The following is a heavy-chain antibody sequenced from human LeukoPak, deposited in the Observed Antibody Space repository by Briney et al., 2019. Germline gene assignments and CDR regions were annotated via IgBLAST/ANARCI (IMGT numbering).Heavy chain of an antibody. D-gene: IGHD3-16*01. J-gene: IGHJ5*02. CDR1: GYTFTSYY. CDR2: INPSGGST. Sequence: VAPVKVSCKASGYTFTSYYMHWVRQAPGQGLEWMGIINPSGGSTSYAQKFQGRVTMTRDTSTSTVYMELSSLRSEDTAVYYCAREFAPLGMYHWFDPWGQGTLVTVSS. V-gene: IGHV1-46*03. CDR3: AREFAPLGMYHWFDP.